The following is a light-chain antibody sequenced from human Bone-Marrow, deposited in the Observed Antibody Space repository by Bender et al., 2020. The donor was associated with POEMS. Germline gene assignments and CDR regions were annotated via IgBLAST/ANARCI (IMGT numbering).Light chain of an antibody. CDR2: DVI. V-gene: IGLV2-14*03. J-gene: IGLJ3*02. CDR3: NSYTSRSTVV. Sequence: QSALTQPASVSGSPGQSITLSCTGTSSDIGGYDYVSWYQQHPGKAPKLIIYDVIKLPSGVSDRFSGSKSGNTASLTIFGLQAEDEADYYCNSYTSRSTVVFGGGTKLTVL. CDR1: SSDIGGYDY.